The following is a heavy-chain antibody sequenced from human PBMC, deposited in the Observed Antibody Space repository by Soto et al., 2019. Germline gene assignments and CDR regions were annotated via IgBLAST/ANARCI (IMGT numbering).Heavy chain of an antibody. J-gene: IGHJ6*02. CDR3: ARGLTNSNGGMDR. CDR1: GFSFSQHA. V-gene: IGHV3-30*04. CDR2: MSFDGTYK. D-gene: IGHD2-8*01. Sequence: QVQLLESGGGVAQPGRSLRLSCAASGFSFSQHAMHWVRQAPGKGLEWVAVMSFDGTYKHYADSVRGRFTISRDNSKHTLFLQLDSLRTADTGAYYCARGLTNSNGGMDRWGQGTRVSVSS.